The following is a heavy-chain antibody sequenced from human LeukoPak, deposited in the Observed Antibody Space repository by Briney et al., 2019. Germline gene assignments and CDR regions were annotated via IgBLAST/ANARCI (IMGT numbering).Heavy chain of an antibody. V-gene: IGHV3-53*01. D-gene: IGHD4-17*01. CDR2: VYDGDTT. CDR1: GFTVSNNY. J-gene: IGHJ4*02. CDR3: AKSSWSVTPGYFDY. Sequence: GGSLRLSCAASGFTVSNNYMSWVRQAPGKGLEWVSAVYDGDTTYYADSVKGRFTISRDNSKNTLYLQMNSLRAEDTAIYYCAKSSWSVTPGYFDYWGQGTLVTVSS.